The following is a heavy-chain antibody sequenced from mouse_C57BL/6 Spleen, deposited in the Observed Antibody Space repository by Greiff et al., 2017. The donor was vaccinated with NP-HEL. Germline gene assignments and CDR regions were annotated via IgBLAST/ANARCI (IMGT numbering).Heavy chain of an antibody. CDR3: ARDSLLFPYAMDY. V-gene: IGHV1-80*01. CDR2: IYPGDGDT. CDR1: GYAFSSYW. J-gene: IGHJ4*01. D-gene: IGHD2-10*01. Sequence: VKLQQSGAELVKPGASVKISCKASGYAFSSYWMNWVKQRPGKGLEWIGQIYPGDGDTNYNGKFKGKATLTADKSSSTAYMQLSSLTSEDSAVYFCARDSLLFPYAMDYWGQGTSVTVSS.